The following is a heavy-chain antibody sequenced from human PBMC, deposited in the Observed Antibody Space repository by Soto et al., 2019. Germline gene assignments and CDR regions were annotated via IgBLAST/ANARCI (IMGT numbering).Heavy chain of an antibody. J-gene: IGHJ6*02. CDR1: GYTFTGYY. V-gene: IGHV1-2*04. D-gene: IGHD6-19*01. Sequence: ASVKVSCKASGYTFTGYYMHWVRQAPGQGLEWMGWINPNSGGTNYAQKFQGWVTMTRDTSISTAYMELSRLRSDDTAVYYCARVDSSGDYYGMDVWAQGTTVTVSS. CDR2: INPNSGGT. CDR3: ARVDSSGDYYGMDV.